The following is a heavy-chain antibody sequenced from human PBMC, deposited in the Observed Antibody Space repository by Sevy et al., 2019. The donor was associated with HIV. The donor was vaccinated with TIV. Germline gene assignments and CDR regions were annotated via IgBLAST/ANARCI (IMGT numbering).Heavy chain of an antibody. CDR3: ARDTPMGSSLDMDV. CDR1: GFTVSSNY. J-gene: IGHJ6*02. D-gene: IGHD6-13*01. CDR2: IYSGGST. Sequence: GGSLRLSCAASGFTVSSNYMSWVRQAPGKGLEWVSVIYSGGSTYYADSVKGRFTISRDNSKNTLNLQMNSLRAEDTAVYDCARDTPMGSSLDMDVWGQGTTVTVSS. V-gene: IGHV3-53*01.